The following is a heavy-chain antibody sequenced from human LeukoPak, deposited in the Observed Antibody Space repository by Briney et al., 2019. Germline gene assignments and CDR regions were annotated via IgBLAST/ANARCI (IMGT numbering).Heavy chain of an antibody. D-gene: IGHD3-10*01. CDR1: GFTFDDYA. Sequence: SGESLRLSCAASGFTFDDYAMHWVRQAPGKGMGRVSGISLNSRSIGYANSVKGRFTISRDNATNSLYLQMNSMRAEDTALYYCAKDMEWFGEVRVPLFDYWGQGTLVTVSS. V-gene: IGHV3-9*01. CDR2: ISLNSRSI. CDR3: AKDMEWFGEVRVPLFDY. J-gene: IGHJ4*02.